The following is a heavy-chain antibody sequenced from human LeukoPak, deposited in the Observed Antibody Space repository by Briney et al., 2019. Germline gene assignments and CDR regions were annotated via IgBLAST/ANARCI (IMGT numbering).Heavy chain of an antibody. D-gene: IGHD3-10*01. Sequence: ASVKVSCEASGYTFTSYGISWVRQAPGQGLEWMGGIIPIFGTANYAQKFQGRVTMTRDTSTSTVYMEPSSLRSEDTAVYYCASYGSGSPIDYWGQGTLVTVSS. CDR1: GYTFTSYG. CDR3: ASYGSGSPIDY. CDR2: IIPIFGTA. V-gene: IGHV1-69*05. J-gene: IGHJ4*02.